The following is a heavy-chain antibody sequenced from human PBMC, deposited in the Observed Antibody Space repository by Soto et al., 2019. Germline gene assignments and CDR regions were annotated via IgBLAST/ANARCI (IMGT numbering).Heavy chain of an antibody. J-gene: IGHJ6*02. CDR3: ASQQLVHYYYGMDV. V-gene: IGHV4-39*01. CDR1: GGSISSSSYY. Sequence: QLQLQESGPGLVKPSETLSLTCTVSGGSISSSSYYWGWIRQPPGKGLEWIGSIYYSGSTYYTPPLKSRVTISVDTSKNQFSLKLSSVTAADTAVYYCASQQLVHYYYGMDVWGQGTTVTVSS. CDR2: IYYSGST. D-gene: IGHD6-13*01.